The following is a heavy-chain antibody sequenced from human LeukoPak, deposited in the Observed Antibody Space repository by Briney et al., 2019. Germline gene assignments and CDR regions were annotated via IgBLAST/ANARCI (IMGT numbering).Heavy chain of an antibody. CDR1: GFTFSSYG. CDR2: IWYDGSNK. J-gene: IGHJ4*02. D-gene: IGHD3-22*01. V-gene: IGHV3-33*01. Sequence: GGSLRLSCAASGFTFSSYGMHWVRQAPGKGLEWVAVIWYDGSNKYYADSVKGRFTISRDNSKNTLYLQMNSLRAEDTAGYYCARGRGDSSGYSNDYWGQGTLVTVSS. CDR3: ARGRGDSSGYSNDY.